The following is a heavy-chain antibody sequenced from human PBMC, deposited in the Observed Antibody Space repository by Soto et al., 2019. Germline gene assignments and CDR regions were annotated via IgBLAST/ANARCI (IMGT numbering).Heavy chain of an antibody. CDR1: GFTFSSYA. D-gene: IGHD3-22*01. J-gene: IGHJ6*02. V-gene: IGHV3-30-3*01. CDR3: ERDRNYYDSSIGYYYYGMDV. Sequence: QVQLVESGGGVVQPGRSLRLSCAASGFTFSSYAMHWVRQAPGKGLEWVAVISYDGSNKYYADSVKGRFTISRDNSKNTLYLQMNSLRAEDTAVYYCERDRNYYDSSIGYYYYGMDVWGQGTTVTVSS. CDR2: ISYDGSNK.